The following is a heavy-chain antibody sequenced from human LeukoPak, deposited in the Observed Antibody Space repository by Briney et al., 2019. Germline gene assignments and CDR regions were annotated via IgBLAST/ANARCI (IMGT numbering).Heavy chain of an antibody. J-gene: IGHJ4*02. CDR3: ARQIAVAGKAGFDY. D-gene: IGHD6-19*01. CDR1: GFTFSSYA. Sequence: PGGSLRLSCAASGFTFSSYAMSWVRQAPGKGLEWVSAISGSGGSTYYADSVKGRFTISRDNSKNTLYLQMNSLRAEDTAVYYCARQIAVAGKAGFDYWGQGTLVTVSS. CDR2: ISGSGGST. V-gene: IGHV3-23*01.